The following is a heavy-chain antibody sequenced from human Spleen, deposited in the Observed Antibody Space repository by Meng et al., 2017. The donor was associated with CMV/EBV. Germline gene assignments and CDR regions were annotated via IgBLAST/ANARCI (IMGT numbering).Heavy chain of an antibody. CDR3: AKSNIVTISAIFSDAFDI. J-gene: IGHJ3*02. CDR1: GGSISTGSYY. CDR2: LYYSGGI. Sequence: GSLRLSCTVSGGSISTGSYYWGWIRQPPGKGLEWIGSLYYSGGIYYNLSFKSRVTISVDTSKNQFSLKLNSVTAADTAVYYCAKSNIVTISAIFSDAFDIWGQGTMVTVSS. D-gene: IGHD2/OR15-2a*01. V-gene: IGHV4-39*07.